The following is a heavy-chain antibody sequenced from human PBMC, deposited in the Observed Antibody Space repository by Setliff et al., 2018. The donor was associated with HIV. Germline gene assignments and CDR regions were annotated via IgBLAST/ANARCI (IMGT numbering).Heavy chain of an antibody. D-gene: IGHD5-12*01. V-gene: IGHV1-2*02. CDR1: AHTFTGYY. J-gene: IGHJ4*02. CDR2: INPNNGGT. Sequence: ASVKVSCKASAHTFTGYYVHWVRQAPGQGLEWMGWINPNNGGTNYAQKFQGRVTMTRVTSITTVYMEVTRLRSDDTAVYYCVRGKFRATWSLFADQYFDFWGRGTLVTVSS. CDR3: VRGKFRATWSLFADQYFDF.